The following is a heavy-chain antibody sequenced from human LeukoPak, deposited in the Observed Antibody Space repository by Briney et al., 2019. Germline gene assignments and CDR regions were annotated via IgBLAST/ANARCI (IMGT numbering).Heavy chain of an antibody. D-gene: IGHD1-26*01. Sequence: GGSLRLSCAASGFTFSSYAMEWVRQAPGKGLEWLSSLTGGSDYVYYADSVKGRFTISRDNAKNSLYLQMNSLRAEDTAVYYCARLSRSSYGKYYFDSWGQGTLVTVSS. V-gene: IGHV3-21*01. CDR2: LTGGSDYV. CDR1: GFTFSSYA. CDR3: ARLSRSSYGKYYFDS. J-gene: IGHJ4*02.